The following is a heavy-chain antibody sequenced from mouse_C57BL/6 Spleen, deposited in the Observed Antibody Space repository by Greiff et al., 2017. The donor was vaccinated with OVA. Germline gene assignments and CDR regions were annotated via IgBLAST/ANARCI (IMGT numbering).Heavy chain of an antibody. D-gene: IGHD2-3*01. CDR1: GYTFTDYE. CDR2: IDPETGGT. J-gene: IGHJ4*01. Sequence: QVQLQQSGAELVRPGASVTLSCKASGYTFTDYEMHWVKQTPVHGLEWIGAIDPETGGTAYNQKFKGKAILTADKSSSTAYMELRSLTSEDSAVYYCTRDDGYRRYAMDYWGQGTSDTVSS. CDR3: TRDDGYRRYAMDY. V-gene: IGHV1-15*01.